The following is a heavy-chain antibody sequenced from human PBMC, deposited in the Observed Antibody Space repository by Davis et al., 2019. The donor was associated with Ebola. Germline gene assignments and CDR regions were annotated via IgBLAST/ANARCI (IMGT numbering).Heavy chain of an antibody. CDR2: INLKSGAT. Sequence: ASVTVSCKASGYTFTSYGISWVRQAPGQRLEWMGWINLKSGATNYAPKFQGWVTMTRDTSITTAYMELTSLKSEDTGMYYCARPKMITDLQSWGQGTLVTVSS. D-gene: IGHD4-11*01. CDR3: ARPKMITDLQS. V-gene: IGHV1-2*04. J-gene: IGHJ4*02. CDR1: GYTFTSYG.